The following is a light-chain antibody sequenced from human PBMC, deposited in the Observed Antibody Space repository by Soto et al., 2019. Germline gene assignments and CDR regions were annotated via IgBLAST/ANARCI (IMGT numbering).Light chain of an antibody. CDR3: QQYKNWPPYT. V-gene: IGKV3-15*01. J-gene: IGKJ2*01. Sequence: EILMTQSPATLSVSPGERVTLSCRASQSIDANLAWYQHRPGQAPRLLVYGAYTRATGIPARFSGSRSGTEFTLTISSLQSEDFAIYYCQQYKNWPPYTFGQGTKVDI. CDR1: QSIDAN. CDR2: GAY.